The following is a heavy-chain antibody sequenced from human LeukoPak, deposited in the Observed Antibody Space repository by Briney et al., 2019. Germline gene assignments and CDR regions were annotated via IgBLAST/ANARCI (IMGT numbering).Heavy chain of an antibody. CDR3: AVAGVRYYDSSGLYAFDF. J-gene: IGHJ3*01. D-gene: IGHD3-22*01. V-gene: IGHV4-39*01. Sequence: KPSETLSLTRTVSGGSMSSSSYFWGWIRQPPGKGLEWIGTIYYSGSTYYHPSLKSRVTISVDTSKNQFSLKLNSVTAADTAVYYCAVAGVRYYDSSGLYAFDFWGQGTMVTVSS. CDR1: GGSMSSSSYF. CDR2: IYYSGST.